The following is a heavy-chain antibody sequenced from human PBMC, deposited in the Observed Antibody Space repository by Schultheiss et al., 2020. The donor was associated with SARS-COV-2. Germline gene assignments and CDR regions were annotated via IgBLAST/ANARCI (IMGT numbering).Heavy chain of an antibody. Sequence: SQTLSLTCAVYGGSFSGYYWSWIRQPPGKGLEWIGEINHSGSTNYNPSLKSRVTISVDTSKNQFSLKLSSVAAADTAVYYCARGGSGYYYVYFDYWGQGTLVTVSS. CDR1: GGSFSGYY. CDR2: INHSGST. J-gene: IGHJ4*02. V-gene: IGHV4-34*01. CDR3: ARGGSGYYYVYFDY. D-gene: IGHD3-22*01.